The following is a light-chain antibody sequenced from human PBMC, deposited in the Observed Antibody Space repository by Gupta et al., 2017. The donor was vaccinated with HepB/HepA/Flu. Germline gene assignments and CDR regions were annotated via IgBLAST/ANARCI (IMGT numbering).Light chain of an antibody. CDR1: SSDVGAYNY. V-gene: IGLV2-11*01. CDR3: CSYAGSYTWV. Sequence: QSALTQPRSVSGSPGQSVTISCTGTSSDVGAYNYVSWYRQHPGKAPKLMIYDVSKRPSGVPDRFSGSKSGNTASLTISGRQAEDEADYYCCSYAGSYTWVFGGGTKLTVL. CDR2: DVS. J-gene: IGLJ3*02.